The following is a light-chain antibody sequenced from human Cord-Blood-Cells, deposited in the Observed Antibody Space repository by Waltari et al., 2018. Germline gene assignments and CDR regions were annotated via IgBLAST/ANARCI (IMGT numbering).Light chain of an antibody. CDR1: SSDVGGYNY. CDR2: DVS. J-gene: IGLJ3*02. CDR3: SSYTSSSGV. Sequence: QSALTQPASVSGSPGQSITISCTGTSSDVGGYNYVSWYQQHQAKAPKLMFYDVSKRTAGVSNRFSGSKSSNTASLTISGLQAEDEADYYCSSYTSSSGVFGGGTKLTVL. V-gene: IGLV2-14*01.